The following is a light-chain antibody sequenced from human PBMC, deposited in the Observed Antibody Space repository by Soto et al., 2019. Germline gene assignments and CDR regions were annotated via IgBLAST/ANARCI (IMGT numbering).Light chain of an antibody. Sequence: EIVLTQSPDTLSLSPGERATLSCRASQNIYINSLAWYQQRPGQAPRLLIYGGSTRATAVPDRFSGSGSGTDFALTISRLEPEDFAVFYCQQYNNWPPTWTFGQGTKVDVK. CDR1: QNIYINS. CDR2: GGS. J-gene: IGKJ1*01. CDR3: QQYNNWPPTWT. V-gene: IGKV3-20*01.